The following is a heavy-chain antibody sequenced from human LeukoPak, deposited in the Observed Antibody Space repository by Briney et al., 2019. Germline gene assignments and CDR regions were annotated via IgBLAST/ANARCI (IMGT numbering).Heavy chain of an antibody. CDR3: ASGAIFGVVMRY. Sequence: SETLSLTCTVSGGSISSGGYYWSWIRQHPGKGLEWIGYIYYSGSTYYNPSLKSRVTISVDTSKNQFSLKLSSVTAADTAVYYCASGAIFGVVMRYWGQGTLVTVSS. D-gene: IGHD3-3*01. V-gene: IGHV4-30-4*08. J-gene: IGHJ4*02. CDR1: GGSISSGGYY. CDR2: IYYSGST.